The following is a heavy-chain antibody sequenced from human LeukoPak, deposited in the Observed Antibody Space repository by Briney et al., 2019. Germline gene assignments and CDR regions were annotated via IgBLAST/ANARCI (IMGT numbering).Heavy chain of an antibody. D-gene: IGHD4-23*01. CDR3: ATDVDGNESFDY. V-gene: IGHV1-69*04. J-gene: IGHJ4*02. Sequence: SVKVSCKASGGTFSSYAISWVRQAPGQGLEWMGRIIPILGIANYAQKFQGRVTITADKYTSTAYMELSSLRSEDTAVYYCATDVDGNESFDYWGQGTLVTVSS. CDR2: IIPILGIA. CDR1: GGTFSSYA.